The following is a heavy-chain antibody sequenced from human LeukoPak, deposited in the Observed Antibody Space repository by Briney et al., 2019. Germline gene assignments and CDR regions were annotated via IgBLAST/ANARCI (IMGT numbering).Heavy chain of an antibody. CDR3: ARYLVGATHFDY. CDR1: GGSISSYY. J-gene: IGHJ4*02. CDR2: IYYSGST. V-gene: IGHV4-59*01. D-gene: IGHD1-26*01. Sequence: SETLSLTCTVSGGSISSYYWRWIRQPPGKGLEWIGYIYYSGSTNYNPSLKSRVTISVDTSKNQFSLKLSSVTAADTAVYYCARYLVGATHFDYWGQGTLVTVSS.